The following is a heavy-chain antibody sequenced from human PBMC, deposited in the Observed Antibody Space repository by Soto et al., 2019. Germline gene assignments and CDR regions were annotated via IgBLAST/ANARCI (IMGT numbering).Heavy chain of an antibody. CDR3: ARDMYSSDYFVKWFEP. D-gene: IGHD6-19*01. Sequence: QVRLVESGGAVVQPGRSLRLSCTASGSSFSSNARYCFRQPPGKGLEWGAVISHDGINKHYADSVKGRVTVSRDNSNHSLDLQLNSLRGEDTAMYYCARDMYSSDYFVKWFEPWGQGTLVTVSS. V-gene: IGHV3-30-3*01. CDR2: ISHDGINK. J-gene: IGHJ5*02. CDR1: GSSFSSNA.